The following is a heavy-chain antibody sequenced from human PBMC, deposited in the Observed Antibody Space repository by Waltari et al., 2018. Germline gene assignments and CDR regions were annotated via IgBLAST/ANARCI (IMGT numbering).Heavy chain of an antibody. D-gene: IGHD3-3*01. CDR1: GFTCRSYA. CDR3: ASLRISIFGVVYYFDS. J-gene: IGHJ4*02. CDR2: ISSDGNTK. Sequence: QVQLMESGGGVVQPGRPLRLSCSASGFTCRSYAMHWVLQAPGKGFEWVAVISSDGNTKKYADSLKGRFTISRDNSKNTLYLQMDSLRPEDTALYYCASLRISIFGVVYYFDSWGQGALVTVSS. V-gene: IGHV3-30*01.